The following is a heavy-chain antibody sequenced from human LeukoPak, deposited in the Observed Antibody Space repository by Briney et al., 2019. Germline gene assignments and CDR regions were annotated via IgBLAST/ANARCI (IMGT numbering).Heavy chain of an antibody. CDR1: GGSISSYY. CDR3: ASLRGYNGYDPFDY. V-gene: IGHV4-59*08. J-gene: IGHJ4*02. CDR2: IYYSGST. Sequence: SETLSLTCTVSGGSISSYYWSWIRQPPGKGLEWIGYIYYSGSTNYNPSLKSRVTISVDMSKNQFSLKLSSVTVADTAVYYCASLRGYNGYDPFDYWGQGTLVTVSS. D-gene: IGHD5-12*01.